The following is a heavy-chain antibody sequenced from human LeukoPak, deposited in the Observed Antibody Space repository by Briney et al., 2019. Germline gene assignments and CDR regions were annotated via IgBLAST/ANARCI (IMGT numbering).Heavy chain of an antibody. D-gene: IGHD3-22*01. Sequence: PGGSLRVSCAAPGVTFSDYYRSWIRPAPGKGLGWGSYISSSGTTIYYADSVKGRFTISRDKAKNSLYLPMNSLRAEDTAVYYCARDHAPRYYYDSSGYLDFWGQGTLVTVSS. CDR3: ARDHAPRYYYDSSGYLDF. CDR1: GVTFSDYY. CDR2: ISSSGTTI. J-gene: IGHJ4*02. V-gene: IGHV3-11*01.